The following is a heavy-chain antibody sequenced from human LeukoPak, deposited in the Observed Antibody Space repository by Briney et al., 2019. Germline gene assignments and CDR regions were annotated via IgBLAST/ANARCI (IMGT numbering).Heavy chain of an antibody. D-gene: IGHD6-19*01. CDR3: AKRGSGWYLDY. CDR1: GFTFSNYG. Sequence: GGSLRLSCAASGFTFSNYGMTWVRQAPGKGLEWVSVVSGGGSSTYYAGSVEGRFIISRDNSENTLYLQMNSLRAEDTAIYYCAKRGSGWYLDYWGQGTLVTVSS. V-gene: IGHV3-23*01. J-gene: IGHJ4*02. CDR2: VSGGGSST.